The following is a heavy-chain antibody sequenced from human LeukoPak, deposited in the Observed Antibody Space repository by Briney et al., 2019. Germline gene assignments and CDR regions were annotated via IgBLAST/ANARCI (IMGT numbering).Heavy chain of an antibody. CDR2: IRYDGSNK. J-gene: IGHJ4*02. CDR3: ATATYYYDSSGYQDY. D-gene: IGHD3-22*01. V-gene: IGHV3-30*02. CDR1: GFTFSSYG. Sequence: PGGSLRLSCAASGFTFSSYGMHWVRQAPGKGLEWVAFIRYDGSNKYYADSVKGRFTISRDNSENTLYLQMNSLRAEDTAVYYCATATYYYDSSGYQDYWGQGTLVTVSS.